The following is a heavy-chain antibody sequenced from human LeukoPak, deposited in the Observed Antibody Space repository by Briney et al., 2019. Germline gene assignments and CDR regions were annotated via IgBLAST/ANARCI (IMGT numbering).Heavy chain of an antibody. Sequence: AAVKVSCKGSDLIFIRYGMSWVRQAAGRGLEWMGWISAYNGSTKYAQTLQGRVTMTTDTSTGTAYMQLSSLRPDDTAVYYCARDLTSNVAVTEYHYYAMDVWGQGTTVTVSS. CDR3: ARDLTSNVAVTEYHYYAMDV. CDR1: DLIFIRYG. J-gene: IGHJ6*02. CDR2: ISAYNGST. V-gene: IGHV1-18*01. D-gene: IGHD6-19*01.